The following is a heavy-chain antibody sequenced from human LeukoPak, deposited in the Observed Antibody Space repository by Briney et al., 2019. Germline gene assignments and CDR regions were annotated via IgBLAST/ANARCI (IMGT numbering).Heavy chain of an antibody. CDR3: ARVSRFNYYDSSGPDY. J-gene: IGHJ4*02. CDR1: GFTFSSYA. CDR2: ITYNGGCT. Sequence: GGSLRLSCAASGFTFSSYAMSWVRQAPGKGLEYVSAITYNGGCTYYANSVKGRFTISRDNSKNTLYLQMGSLRAEDMAVYYCARVSRFNYYDSSGPDYWGQGTLVTVSS. D-gene: IGHD3-22*01. V-gene: IGHV3-64*01.